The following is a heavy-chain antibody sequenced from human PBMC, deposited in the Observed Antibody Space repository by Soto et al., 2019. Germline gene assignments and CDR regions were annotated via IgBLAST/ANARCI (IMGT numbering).Heavy chain of an antibody. CDR1: GFTFSSYG. D-gene: IGHD6-19*01. CDR3: AKGHSSGWYYFDY. CDR2: ISYDGSTK. V-gene: IGHV3-30*18. Sequence: PGGSLRLSCAASGFTFSSYGMHWVRQNPGKGLEWVAVISYDGSTKYYPDSVKGRFTISRDNSRNTLYLQMNSLRAEDTAVYYCAKGHSSGWYYFDYWGQGTLVTVSS. J-gene: IGHJ4*02.